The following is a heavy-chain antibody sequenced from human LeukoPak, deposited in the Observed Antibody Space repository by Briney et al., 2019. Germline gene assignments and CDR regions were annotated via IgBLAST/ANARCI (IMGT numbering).Heavy chain of an antibody. CDR3: ARRYGSGSYYNWFDP. CDR2: INHSGTT. Sequence: SETLSLTCAVYGGSFSGYYWSWVRQSPGKGLEWIGEINHSGTTNYNPSLTSRVTISVDTSKNQFSLKLSSVTAADTAVYYCARRYGSGSYYNWFDPWGQGTLVTVSS. J-gene: IGHJ5*02. CDR1: GGSFSGYY. V-gene: IGHV4-34*01. D-gene: IGHD3-10*01.